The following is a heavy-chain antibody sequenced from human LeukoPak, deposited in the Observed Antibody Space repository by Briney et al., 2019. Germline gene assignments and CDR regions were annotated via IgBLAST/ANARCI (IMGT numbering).Heavy chain of an antibody. D-gene: IGHD4-17*01. CDR3: AKAMNYGDYGQSDY. CDR1: GFTFSSYA. CDR2: ISGSGGST. V-gene: IGHV3-23*01. Sequence: GGSLRLSCAASGFTFSSYAMSWVRQAPGKGLEWVSAISGSGGSTYYADSVKGRFTISRDNSKNTLYLQMNSLRAEDTAVYYCAKAMNYGDYGQSDYWGQGTLVTVSS. J-gene: IGHJ4*02.